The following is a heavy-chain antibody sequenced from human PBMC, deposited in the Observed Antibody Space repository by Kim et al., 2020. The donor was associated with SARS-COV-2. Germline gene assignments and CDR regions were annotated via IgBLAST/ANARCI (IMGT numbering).Heavy chain of an antibody. J-gene: IGHJ4*02. Sequence: YADVRKGRFTISRDDSTNTLYLQMISLRAEDTSVYYCAKVMRSLVPFDCWGQGTLVTVSS. V-gene: IGHV3-23*01. D-gene: IGHD3-10*01. CDR3: AKVMRSLVPFDC.